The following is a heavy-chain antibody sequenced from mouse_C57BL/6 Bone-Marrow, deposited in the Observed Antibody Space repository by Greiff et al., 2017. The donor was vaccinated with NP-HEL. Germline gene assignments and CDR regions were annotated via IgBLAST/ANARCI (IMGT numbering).Heavy chain of an antibody. V-gene: IGHV2-2*01. CDR3: ARKRRPWAMDY. Sequence: QVQLQQSGPGLVQPSQSLSITCTVSGFSLTSYGVHWVRQSPGKGLEWLGVIWSGGGTDNNAAFISRLSISKDNSKSQVFFKMNSLPADDTAIYYCARKRRPWAMDYWGQGTSVTVSS. J-gene: IGHJ4*01. CDR2: IWSGGGT. CDR1: GFSLTSYG.